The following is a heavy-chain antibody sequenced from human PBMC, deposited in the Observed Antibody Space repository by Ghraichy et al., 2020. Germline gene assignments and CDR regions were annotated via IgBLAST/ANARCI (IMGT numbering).Heavy chain of an antibody. Sequence: TLSLTCAVSGDVIGAGGYSWSWIRQSPGKGLEWVGYTYHDGTSRLNPSLKNRVTILVDKSKNQFSLNLTSLTAADTAVYYCARGAHDYAFDFWGQGAPFTVTS. D-gene: IGHD4-17*01. V-gene: IGHV4-30-2*06. CDR2: TYHDGTS. J-gene: IGHJ4*02. CDR3: ARGAHDYAFDF. CDR1: GDVIGAGGYS.